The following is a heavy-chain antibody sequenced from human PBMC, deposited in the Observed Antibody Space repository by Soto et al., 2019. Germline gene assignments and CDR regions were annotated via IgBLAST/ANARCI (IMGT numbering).Heavy chain of an antibody. V-gene: IGHV4-39*01. Sequence: SETLSLTCTVSGGSISSSSYYWGWIRQPPGKGLEWIGSIYYSGSTYYNPSLKSRVTISVDTSKNQFSLKLSSVTAADTAVYYCATVSSWYSTSYYYYGMDVWGQGTTVTVSS. CDR1: GGSISSSSYY. CDR2: IYYSGST. CDR3: ATVSSWYSTSYYYYGMDV. J-gene: IGHJ6*02. D-gene: IGHD6-13*01.